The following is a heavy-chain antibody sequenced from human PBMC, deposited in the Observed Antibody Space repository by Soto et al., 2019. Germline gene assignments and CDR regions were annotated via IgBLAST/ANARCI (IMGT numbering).Heavy chain of an antibody. Sequence: PGGSLRLSCAASGFTFSSYWMSWFRQAPGKGLEWVANIKQDGSEKYYVDSVKGRFTISRDNAKNSLYLQMNSLRAEDTAVYYCAREGTVTYYYYYGMDVWGQGTTVSVSS. D-gene: IGHD4-4*01. CDR3: AREGTVTYYYYYGMDV. J-gene: IGHJ6*02. V-gene: IGHV3-7*03. CDR1: GFTFSSYW. CDR2: IKQDGSEK.